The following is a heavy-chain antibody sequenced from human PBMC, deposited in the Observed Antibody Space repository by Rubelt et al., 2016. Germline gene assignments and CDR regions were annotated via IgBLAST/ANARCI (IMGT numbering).Heavy chain of an antibody. D-gene: IGHD6-6*01. CDR2: ISGSGGST. V-gene: IGHV3-23*01. Sequence: EVQLLESGGDLVQPGGSLRLSCAASGFTFSSYAVTWVRQAPGKGLEWVSTISGSGGSTYYADSVKGRFNISRDNSKNTLYLQMNSLRAEDTAVYYCARSIAARHPLDYWGQGTLVTVSP. J-gene: IGHJ4*02. CDR1: GFTFSSYA. CDR3: ARSIAARHPLDY.